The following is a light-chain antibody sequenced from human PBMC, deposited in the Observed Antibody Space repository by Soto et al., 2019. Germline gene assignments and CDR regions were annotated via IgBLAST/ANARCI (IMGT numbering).Light chain of an antibody. J-gene: IGKJ4*01. CDR1: QSISSY. CDR3: QQYNSYSLT. Sequence: DIQMTQAPSSLSASVGDIFTITSRASQSISSYLNWYQQKPGKAPKLLIYAASSLQSGVPSRFSGSGSGTDFTLTISSLQPEDFVTYYCQQYNSYSLTFGGGTKVDIK. CDR2: AAS. V-gene: IGKV1-39*01.